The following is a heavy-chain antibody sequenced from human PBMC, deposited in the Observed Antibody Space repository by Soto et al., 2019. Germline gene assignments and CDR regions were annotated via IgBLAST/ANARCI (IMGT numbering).Heavy chain of an antibody. V-gene: IGHV3-74*01. J-gene: IGHJ4*02. Sequence: VGSLRLSCAASGFIFKMYWMHWVRQSPGKGLVWISRIYNDGTYSDYADSVRGRFTISRANANDTLYLQMNNLRAEDSGLYYCTRGPRPISTGTGAYWGQGTQVTVSS. CDR1: GFIFKMYW. D-gene: IGHD3-10*01. CDR2: IYNDGTYS. CDR3: TRGPRPISTGTGAY.